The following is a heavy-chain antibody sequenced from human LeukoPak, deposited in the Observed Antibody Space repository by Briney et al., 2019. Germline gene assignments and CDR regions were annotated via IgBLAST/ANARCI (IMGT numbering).Heavy chain of an antibody. D-gene: IGHD3-9*01. J-gene: IGHJ6*03. CDR3: ASEVLTGPDYYYYYMDV. CDR1: GGSISSYY. Sequence: PSETLSLTCTVSGGSISSYYWSWIRQPPGKGLEWIGYIYYSGSTNYNPSLKSRVTISVDTSKNQFSLKLSSVTAADTAVYYCASEVLTGPDYYYYYMDVWGKGTTVTISS. V-gene: IGHV4-59*12. CDR2: IYYSGST.